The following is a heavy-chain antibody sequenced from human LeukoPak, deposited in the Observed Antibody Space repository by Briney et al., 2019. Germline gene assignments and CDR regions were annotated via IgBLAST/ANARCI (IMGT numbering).Heavy chain of an antibody. V-gene: IGHV3-48*03. D-gene: IGHD2-15*01. J-gene: IGHJ4*02. CDR2: ISSSGSTT. CDR1: GFTFSTYE. Sequence: GGSLRLSCAASGFTFSTYEMNWVRQAPGKGLEWVSYISSSGSTTFYADSVKGRFTISRDNAKNSLYLQMNSLRAGDTAVYYCARVSERGLPPDYWGQGTLVTVSS. CDR3: ARVSERGLPPDY.